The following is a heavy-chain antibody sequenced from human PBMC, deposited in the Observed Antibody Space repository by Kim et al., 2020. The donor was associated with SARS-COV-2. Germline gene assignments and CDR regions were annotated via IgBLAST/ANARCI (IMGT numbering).Heavy chain of an antibody. CDR3: ARADMITFGGVIR. CDR1: GYTFTGYY. V-gene: IGHV1-2*02. D-gene: IGHD3-16*02. Sequence: ASVKVSCKASGYTFTGYYMHWVRQAPGQGLEWMGWINPNSGGTNYAQKFQGRVTMTRDTSISTAYMELSRLRSDDTAVYYCARADMITFGGVIRWGQGTLVTVSS. J-gene: IGHJ4*02. CDR2: INPNSGGT.